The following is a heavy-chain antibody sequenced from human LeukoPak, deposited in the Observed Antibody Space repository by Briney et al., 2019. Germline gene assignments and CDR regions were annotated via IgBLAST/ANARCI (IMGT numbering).Heavy chain of an antibody. CDR3: ARVKGYSYGPDY. CDR2: INPNSGGT. Sequence: ASVKVSCKASGYTFTSYYMHWVRQAPGQGLEWMGWINPNSGGTNYAQKFQGRVTITRDTSISTAYMELSRLRSDDTAVYYCARVKGYSYGPDYWGQGTLVTVSS. J-gene: IGHJ4*02. V-gene: IGHV1-2*02. D-gene: IGHD5-18*01. CDR1: GYTFTSYY.